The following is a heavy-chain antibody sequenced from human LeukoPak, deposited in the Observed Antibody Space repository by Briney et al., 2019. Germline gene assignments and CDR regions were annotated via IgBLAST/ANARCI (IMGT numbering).Heavy chain of an antibody. D-gene: IGHD2-15*01. J-gene: IGHJ5*02. CDR1: GGSISSTSYY. V-gene: IGHV4-39*01. Sequence: SETLSLTCTVSGGSISSTSYYWGWIRQPPGKGLEWIGSIYYSGSTYYNPSLKSRVTISVDTSKNQFSLKLSSVTAADTAVYYCASRYCSGGSCNGHFDPWGQGTLVTVSS. CDR3: ASRYCSGGSCNGHFDP. CDR2: IYYSGST.